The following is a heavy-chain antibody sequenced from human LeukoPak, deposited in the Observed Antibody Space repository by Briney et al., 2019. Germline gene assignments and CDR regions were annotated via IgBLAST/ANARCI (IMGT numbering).Heavy chain of an antibody. CDR3: ARRRVKIVGATGLDY. V-gene: IGHV3-11*01. CDR1: GFTFSDYY. J-gene: IGHJ4*02. Sequence: PGGSLRLSCAASGFTFSDYYMSCIRQAPGKGLEWVSYISSSGSTIYYADSVKGRFTISRDNAKNSLYLQMNSLRAEDTAVYYCARRRVKIVGATGLDYWGQGTLVTVSS. CDR2: ISSSGSTI. D-gene: IGHD1-26*01.